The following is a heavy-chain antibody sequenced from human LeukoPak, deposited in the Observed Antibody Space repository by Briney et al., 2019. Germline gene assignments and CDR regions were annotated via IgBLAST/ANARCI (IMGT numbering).Heavy chain of an antibody. V-gene: IGHV4-4*07. CDR1: GGSLNNYY. Sequence: SETLSLTCTVSGGSLNNYYWSWIRQPAGKGLEWIGRIYTTGSTNYNPSPKSRITMSVDTSNNQFSLKLSSVTAADTAVYYCARSGSYSGPYVYWGQGTVVTVSS. D-gene: IGHD1-26*01. CDR3: ARSGSYSGPYVY. CDR2: IYTTGST. J-gene: IGHJ4*02.